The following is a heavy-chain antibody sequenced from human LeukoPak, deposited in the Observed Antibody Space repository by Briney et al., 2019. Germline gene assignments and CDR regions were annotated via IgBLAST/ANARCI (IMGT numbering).Heavy chain of an antibody. Sequence: PGGSLRLSCAASGFTFSSYWMHWVRHAPGKGLVWVSGINTDRSSTNYADSVKGRFTISRDNAKNTLYLQMNSLRVEDMAVYYCYGGNAEQWGQGTLVTVSS. J-gene: IGHJ1*01. D-gene: IGHD4-23*01. CDR1: GFTFSSYW. CDR3: YGGNAEQ. V-gene: IGHV3-74*01. CDR2: INTDRSST.